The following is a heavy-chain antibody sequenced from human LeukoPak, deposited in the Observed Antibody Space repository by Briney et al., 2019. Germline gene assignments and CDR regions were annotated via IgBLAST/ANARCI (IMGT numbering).Heavy chain of an antibody. Sequence: SGGSLRLSCAASGFTFSTYTMNWVRQAPGKGLEWVSYISSSSGYIYYADSVKGRFTISRDNAKNSLYLQMNSLRAEDTAVYYCARSMTTVTYFGYWGQGTLVTVSS. CDR3: ARSMTTVTYFGY. CDR1: GFTFSTYT. D-gene: IGHD4-17*01. CDR2: ISSSSGYI. V-gene: IGHV3-21*01. J-gene: IGHJ4*02.